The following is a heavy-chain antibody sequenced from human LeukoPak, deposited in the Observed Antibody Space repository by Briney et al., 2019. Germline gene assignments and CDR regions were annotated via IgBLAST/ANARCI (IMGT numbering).Heavy chain of an antibody. CDR1: GFTFSSYG. Sequence: GGSLRLSCAASGFTFSSYGMSWVRQAPGKGLEWVSAISGSGGSTKHAVSVKGRFTISRDNSKDTLYLQMNSLRAEDTAVYYCAKIGRRYDFWTGYYEEEVDYMDVWGKGTTVTVSS. V-gene: IGHV3-23*01. CDR3: AKIGRRYDFWTGYYEEEVDYMDV. CDR2: ISGSGGST. J-gene: IGHJ6*03. D-gene: IGHD3-3*01.